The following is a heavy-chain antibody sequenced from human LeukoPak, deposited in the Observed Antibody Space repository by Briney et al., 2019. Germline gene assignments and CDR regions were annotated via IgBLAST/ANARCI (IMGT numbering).Heavy chain of an antibody. D-gene: IGHD3-22*01. V-gene: IGHV1-18*01. Sequence: GASVKVSCKASGGTFSSYAISWVRQAPGQGLEWMGWISAYNGNTNYAQKLKGRVTMTTDTSTSTAYMELRSLRSDDTAVYYCARWPQTVDSSGYGGDYWGQGTLVTVSS. CDR1: GGTFSSYA. CDR3: ARWPQTVDSSGYGGDY. J-gene: IGHJ4*02. CDR2: ISAYNGNT.